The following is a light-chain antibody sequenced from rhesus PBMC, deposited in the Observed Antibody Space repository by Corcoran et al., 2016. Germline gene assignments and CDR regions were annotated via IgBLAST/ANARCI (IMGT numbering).Light chain of an antibody. V-gene: IGKV1-74*01. CDR1: ENVNNY. Sequence: DIQLTQSPSSLSASVGDRVTITCRARENVNNYLIWYQQKPGKSPKLLIYKASTLQSGVPSRFSGSGSGTDYTFTISSLQPEDVATCYCQHGYGTPLTFGGGTKVELK. CDR3: QHGYGTPLT. J-gene: IGKJ4*01. CDR2: KAS.